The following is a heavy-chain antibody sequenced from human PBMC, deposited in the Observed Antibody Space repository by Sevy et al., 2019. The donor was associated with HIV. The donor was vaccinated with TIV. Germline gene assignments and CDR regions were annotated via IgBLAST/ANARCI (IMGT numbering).Heavy chain of an antibody. V-gene: IGHV3-72*01. Sequence: GGSLRLSCAASGFTFSDHYVDWVRQAPGKGLEWVGRIRNRPNSYTTEYAASVKGSFTISRDDSRNSVYLQMNSLKTQDLAVYYCVRGPNCGVGGCQQISPYCLDVWGKGATVTVSS. J-gene: IGHJ6*03. CDR1: GFTFSDHY. D-gene: IGHD2-15*01. CDR3: VRGPNCGVGGCQQISPYCLDV. CDR2: IRNRPNSYTT.